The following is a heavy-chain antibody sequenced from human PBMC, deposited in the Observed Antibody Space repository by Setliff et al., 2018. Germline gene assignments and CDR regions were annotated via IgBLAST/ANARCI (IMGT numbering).Heavy chain of an antibody. CDR1: GFTFSTYR. CDR3: AKGGGTTWRQFQH. CDR2: IDSSSTWI. Sequence: GGSLRLSCAASGFTFSTYRMHWVRQAPGQGLEWVSSIDSSSTWIYYADSVKGRFTISRDNSKNTLYLQMSSLRAEDTAVYYCAKGGGTTWRQFQHWGQGTLVTVSS. J-gene: IGHJ1*01. D-gene: IGHD4-17*01. V-gene: IGHV3-21*04.